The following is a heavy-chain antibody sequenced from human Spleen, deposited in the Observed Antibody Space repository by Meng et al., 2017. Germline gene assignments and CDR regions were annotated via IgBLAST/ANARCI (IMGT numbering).Heavy chain of an antibody. J-gene: IGHJ4*02. D-gene: IGHD3-22*01. CDR3: ARDLAPSTHDLFSLGFDGSGSVGN. Sequence: GESLKISCAASGFTVSSNYMHWVRQAPGKGLEWVAVISYDGSNKYYADSVKGRFTISRDNSRNTLYLQMSSLRPEDTAVYYCARDLAPSTHDLFSLGFDGSGSVGNWGQGTLVTVSS. CDR1: GFTVSSNY. CDR2: ISYDGSNK. V-gene: IGHV3-30*15.